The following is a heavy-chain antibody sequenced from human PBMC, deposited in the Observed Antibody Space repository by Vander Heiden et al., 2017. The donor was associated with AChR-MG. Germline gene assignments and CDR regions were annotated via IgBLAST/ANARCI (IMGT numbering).Heavy chain of an antibody. D-gene: IGHD2-2*01. CDR1: GFNFSNYA. CDR3: AKCSSTSCHEFDD. CDR2: ISGSGGST. Sequence: EVQLLESGGGLVQPGGSLRLSCAASGFNFSNYAMSWVRQAPGKGLEWVSAISGSGGSTYYADSVRGRFTISRDNSKNTLYLQMNSLRAEDTAVCYCAKCSSTSCHEFDDWGQGTLVTVSS. J-gene: IGHJ4*02. V-gene: IGHV3-23*01.